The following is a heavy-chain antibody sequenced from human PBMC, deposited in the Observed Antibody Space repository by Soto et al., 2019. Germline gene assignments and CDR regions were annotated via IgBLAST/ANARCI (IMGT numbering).Heavy chain of an antibody. CDR3: AGDWLLNRGYCDY. Sequence: SVKVSCKASGGTFSSYAISWVRQAPGQGLEWMGGIIPIFGTTNYAQKFQGRVTITADESTSTAYMELSSLRSEDTAVYYCAGDWLLNRGYCDYWGQGTLVTVSS. CDR2: IIPIFGTT. CDR1: GGTFSSYA. J-gene: IGHJ4*02. V-gene: IGHV1-69*13. D-gene: IGHD1-26*01.